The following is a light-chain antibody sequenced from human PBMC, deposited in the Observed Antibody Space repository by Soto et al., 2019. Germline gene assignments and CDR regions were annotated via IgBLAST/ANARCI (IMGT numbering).Light chain of an antibody. CDR1: QTISSW. J-gene: IGKJ1*01. CDR2: KAS. V-gene: IGKV1-5*03. Sequence: DIQTTQSPSTLSGSVGEIFTITCRASQTISSWLAWYQQKPGKAPKLLIYKASTLKSGVPSRFSGSGSGTEFTLTISSLQPDDFAVDYCQEYVASPWTGGQGTTGDIK. CDR3: QEYVASPWT.